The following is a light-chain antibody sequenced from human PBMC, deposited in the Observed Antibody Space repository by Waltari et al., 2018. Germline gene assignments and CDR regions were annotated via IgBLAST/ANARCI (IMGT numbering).Light chain of an antibody. Sequence: DIVMTQSPDSLAVSLGERATINCKSSQTISYSSNNKNYLAWYQKKPAQPPRLLISWASSRESGVPDRFSGSGSGTDFTLTISSLQVEDVAIYYCQQYYSVPLTFGQGTKVGIK. V-gene: IGKV4-1*01. J-gene: IGKJ1*01. CDR3: QQYYSVPLT. CDR2: WAS. CDR1: QTISYSSNNKNY.